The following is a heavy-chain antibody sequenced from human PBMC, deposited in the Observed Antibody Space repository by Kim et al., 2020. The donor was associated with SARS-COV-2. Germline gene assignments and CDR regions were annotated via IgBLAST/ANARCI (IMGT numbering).Heavy chain of an antibody. D-gene: IGHD2-2*01. CDR3: ASKSPAAMGYYYYGMDV. Sequence: FQGRVTITADKSTSTAYMELSSLRSEDTAVYYCASKSPAAMGYYYYGMDVWGQGTTVTVSS. V-gene: IGHV1-69*02. J-gene: IGHJ6*02.